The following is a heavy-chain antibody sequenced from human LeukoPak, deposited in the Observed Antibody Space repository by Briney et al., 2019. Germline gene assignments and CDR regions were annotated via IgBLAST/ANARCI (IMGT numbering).Heavy chain of an antibody. Sequence: GGSLRLSCAASGFTFSNYAMSWVRQAPGKGLEWVSGISGSGSNSYYADSVKGRFTISRDNSKNTLYLQMNSLGADDTAVYYCARALSQQLIRYSQDWGQGTLVTVSS. CDR1: GFTFSNYA. CDR3: ARALSQQLIRYSQD. V-gene: IGHV3-23*01. CDR2: ISGSGSNS. D-gene: IGHD1-1*01. J-gene: IGHJ1*01.